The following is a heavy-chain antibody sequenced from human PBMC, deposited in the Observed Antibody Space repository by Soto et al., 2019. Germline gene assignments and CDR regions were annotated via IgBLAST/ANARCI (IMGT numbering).Heavy chain of an antibody. Sequence: QAQLVQSGAEVKKPGASVKVSCKASAYTFTDYYIHWVRQAPGQGLEWMGWINPNSGSTKSTQRFQGSVTMTRDTSISTAYMELTRLRSDDTAVYYCARGGCTDGVCTYYFDSWGHGTLVTVSS. V-gene: IGHV1-2*02. D-gene: IGHD2-8*01. CDR2: INPNSGST. CDR1: AYTFTDYY. CDR3: ARGGCTDGVCTYYFDS. J-gene: IGHJ4*01.